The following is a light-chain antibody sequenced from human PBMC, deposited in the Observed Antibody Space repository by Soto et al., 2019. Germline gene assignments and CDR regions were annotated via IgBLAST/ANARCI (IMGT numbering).Light chain of an antibody. CDR3: SSYTTSSTLVV. CDR1: SSDVGAFNY. V-gene: IGLV2-14*01. J-gene: IGLJ2*01. CDR2: EVS. Sequence: QSVLTQPASVSGSPGQSIIISCTGTSSDVGAFNYVSWYQQHPGKAPKLLIYEVSNRPSGVSNRFSGSKSGITASLTISGLQPEDEADYYCSSYTTSSTLVVFGGGTQLTVL.